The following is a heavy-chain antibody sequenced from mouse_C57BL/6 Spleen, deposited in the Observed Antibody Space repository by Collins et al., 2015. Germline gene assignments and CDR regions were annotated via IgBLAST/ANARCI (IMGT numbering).Heavy chain of an antibody. J-gene: IGHJ2*01. CDR1: GYTFTNYW. CDR3: SRIDYGNYFDY. Sequence: QVQLQQPGAELVKPGASVKLSCKASGYTFTNYWITWAKQRPGQGLEWIGDFYPGSGSTNYNEKFKNKATLTVDTSSITAYMQLSSLTSEDSAVYFCSRIDYGNYFDYWGQGTTITVSS. CDR2: FYPGSGST. D-gene: IGHD2-1*01. V-gene: IGHV1-55*01.